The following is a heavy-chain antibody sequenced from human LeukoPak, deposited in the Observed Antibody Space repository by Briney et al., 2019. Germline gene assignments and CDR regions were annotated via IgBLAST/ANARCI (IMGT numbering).Heavy chain of an antibody. CDR1: GGSISSYY. CDR2: IYTSGST. V-gene: IGHV4-4*07. D-gene: IGHD2-15*01. J-gene: IGHJ5*02. Sequence: PSETLSPTCTVSGGSISSYYWSWIRQPAGKGLEWIGRIYTSGSTNYNPSLKSRVTMSVDTSKNQFSLKLSSVTAADTAVYYCARDYFARYCSGGSCYNWFDPWGQGTLVTVSS. CDR3: ARDYFARYCSGGSCYNWFDP.